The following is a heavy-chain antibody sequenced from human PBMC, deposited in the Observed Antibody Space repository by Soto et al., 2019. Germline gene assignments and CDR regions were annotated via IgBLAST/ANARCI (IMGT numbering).Heavy chain of an antibody. CDR2: IYHSGST. CDR1: GGSISSGGYS. J-gene: IGHJ4*02. D-gene: IGHD4-17*01. V-gene: IGHV4-30-2*01. CDR3: ARREVTTDYYFDY. Sequence: QLQLQESGSGLVKPSQTLSLTCAVSGGSISSGGYSWSWIRQPPGKGLEWIGYIYHSGSTYYNPSLKSRVTISVDRSKNQFYLQLSSVTAAETAVYYCARREVTTDYYFDYWGQGPLVTVSS.